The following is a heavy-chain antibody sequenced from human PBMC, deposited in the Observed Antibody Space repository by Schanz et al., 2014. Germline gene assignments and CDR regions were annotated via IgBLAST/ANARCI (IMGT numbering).Heavy chain of an antibody. Sequence: EVQLVESGGGLVQPGGSLRLSCAASGFSFSLYWMHWVRQAPGQGLVWVARINTDGSNTVYADSVKGRFTISRDNAKNTLYLQMNSVRAEDSAVYYCTRGSGSRSYGWYYDSWGQGTLVTVSS. V-gene: IGHV3-74*01. J-gene: IGHJ4*02. CDR2: INTDGSNT. CDR1: GFSFSLYW. D-gene: IGHD3-10*01. CDR3: TRGSGSRSYGWYYDS.